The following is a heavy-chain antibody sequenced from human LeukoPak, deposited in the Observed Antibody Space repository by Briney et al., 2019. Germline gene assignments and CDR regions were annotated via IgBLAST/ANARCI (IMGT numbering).Heavy chain of an antibody. Sequence: GGSLRLSCAASGFTFSSYAMSWVRQAPGKGLEWVSAISGSGGSTYYADSVKGRFTISRDNSKNTLYLQINSLRAEDTAVYYCAKARVYDFWSGYQRNAFDYWGQGTLVTVSS. V-gene: IGHV3-23*01. CDR3: AKARVYDFWSGYQRNAFDY. CDR1: GFTFSSYA. D-gene: IGHD3-3*01. CDR2: ISGSGGST. J-gene: IGHJ4*02.